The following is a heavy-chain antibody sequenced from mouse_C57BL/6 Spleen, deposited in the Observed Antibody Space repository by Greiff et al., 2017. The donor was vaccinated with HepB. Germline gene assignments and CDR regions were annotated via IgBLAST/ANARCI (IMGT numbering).Heavy chain of an antibody. CDR3: ARELRASWFAY. J-gene: IGHJ3*01. Sequence: EVKLQESGGGLVKPGGSLKLSCAASGFTFSDYGMHWVRQAPEKGLEWVAYISSGSSTIYYADTVKGRFTISRDNAKNTLFLQMTSLRSEDTAMYYCARELRASWFAYWGQGTLVTVSA. V-gene: IGHV5-17*01. D-gene: IGHD1-1*01. CDR2: ISSGSSTI. CDR1: GFTFSDYG.